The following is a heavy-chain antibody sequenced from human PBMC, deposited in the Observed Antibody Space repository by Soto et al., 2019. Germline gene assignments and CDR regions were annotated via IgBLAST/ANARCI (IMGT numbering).Heavy chain of an antibody. CDR1: GFTFSSYG. J-gene: IGHJ4*02. CDR2: ISYDGSNK. CDR3: AKDADSEWFAATGFDY. V-gene: IGHV3-30*18. D-gene: IGHD3-3*01. Sequence: GGSLRLSCAASGFTFSSYGMHWVRQAPGKGLEWVAVISYDGSNKYYADSVKGRFTISRDNSKNTLYLQMNSLRAEDTAVYYCAKDADSEWFAATGFDYWGQGTLVTVSS.